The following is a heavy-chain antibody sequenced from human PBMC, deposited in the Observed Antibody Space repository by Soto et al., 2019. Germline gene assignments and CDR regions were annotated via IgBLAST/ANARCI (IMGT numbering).Heavy chain of an antibody. J-gene: IGHJ2*01. D-gene: IGHD3-3*01. CDR1: GGSISSYY. V-gene: IGHV4-59*01. CDR3: ARDGAGYDFWSGYYVGYFDL. Sequence: SETLSLTCTVSGGSISSYYWSLIRHPPWKGLEWIGYIYYSGSTNYNPSLKGRVTISVDTSKNQFSLKLSSVTAADTAVYYCARDGAGYDFWSGYYVGYFDLWGRGTLVTVSS. CDR2: IYYSGST.